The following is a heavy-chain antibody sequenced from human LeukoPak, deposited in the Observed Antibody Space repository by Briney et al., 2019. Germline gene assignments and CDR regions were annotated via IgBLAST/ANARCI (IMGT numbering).Heavy chain of an antibody. J-gene: IGHJ4*02. D-gene: IGHD6-13*01. Sequence: GGSLRLSCEVSGFTFSSFWMNWVRQAPGKGLEWVANINQDGSEKYYVDSVRGRFTISRDNTKNSLYLQMNSLRAEDTAVYYCARGTIAAAGYYYFDYWGQGTQVTVSS. V-gene: IGHV3-7*04. CDR3: ARGTIAAAGYYYFDY. CDR1: GFTFSSFW. CDR2: INQDGSEK.